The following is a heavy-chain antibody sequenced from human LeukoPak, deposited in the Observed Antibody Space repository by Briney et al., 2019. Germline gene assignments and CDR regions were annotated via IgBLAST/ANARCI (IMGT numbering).Heavy chain of an antibody. CDR2: INSDGSST. J-gene: IGHJ3*02. D-gene: IGHD3-22*01. CDR3: ARGANYYASGGYYPGAFDI. CDR1: GFTFSSYW. Sequence: GGSLRLSCVASGFTFSSYWMHWVRQAPGKGLVWVSHINSDGSSTSYADSVKGRFTISRDNAKNTLYLEMNSLRAEDTAVYYCARGANYYASGGYYPGAFDIWGQGTMVTVSS. V-gene: IGHV3-74*01.